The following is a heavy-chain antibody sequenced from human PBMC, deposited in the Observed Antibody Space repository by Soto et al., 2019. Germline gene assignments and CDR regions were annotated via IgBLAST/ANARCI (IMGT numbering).Heavy chain of an antibody. J-gene: IGHJ6*03. CDR1: GGSISSYY. V-gene: IGHV4-59*12. Sequence: SETLSLTCTVSGGSISSYYWSWFRQPPGKGLEWIGYIYYSGSTNYNPSLKSRVTISVDKSKNQFSLKLSSVTAADTAVYYCARRSLTTVIPYYYYYMDVWGKGTTVTVSS. CDR2: IYYSGST. CDR3: ARRSLTTVIPYYYYYMDV. D-gene: IGHD4-4*01.